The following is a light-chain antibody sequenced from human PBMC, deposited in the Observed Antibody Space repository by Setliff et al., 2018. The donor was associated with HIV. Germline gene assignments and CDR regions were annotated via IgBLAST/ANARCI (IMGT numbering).Light chain of an antibody. J-gene: IGLJ1*01. CDR2: EVR. V-gene: IGLV2-23*02. Sequence: QSALTQPASVSGSPGQSITIFCTGTSSDVGGYNLVSWYQHHPDKAPKLIIYEVRERPSGVSNRFSGSKSGNTASLTISGLQAEDDADYYCCSFAGSNTYVFGPGTKVTVL. CDR1: SSDVGGYNL. CDR3: CSFAGSNTYV.